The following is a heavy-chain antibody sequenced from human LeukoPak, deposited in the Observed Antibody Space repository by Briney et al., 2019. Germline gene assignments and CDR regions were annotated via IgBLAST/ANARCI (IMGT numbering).Heavy chain of an antibody. V-gene: IGHV3-21*01. J-gene: IGHJ6*02. CDR1: GFTFSSYS. D-gene: IGHD3-22*01. CDR3: ARDLYYDSSGYYYPYYYYGMDV. Sequence: GGSLRLSCAASGFTFSSYSMNWVRQAPGKGLEWVSSISSSSSYIYYADSVKGRSTISRDNAKNSLYLQMNSLRAEDTAVYYCARDLYYDSSGYYYPYYYYGMDVWGQGTTVTVSS. CDR2: ISSSSSYI.